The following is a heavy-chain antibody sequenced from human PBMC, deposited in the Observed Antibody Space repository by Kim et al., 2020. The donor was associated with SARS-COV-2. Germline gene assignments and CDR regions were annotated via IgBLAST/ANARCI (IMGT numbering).Heavy chain of an antibody. CDR2: ISYDGSNK. D-gene: IGHD3-10*01. J-gene: IGHJ4*02. V-gene: IGHV3-30*03. CDR1: GFTFSSYG. Sequence: GGSLRLSCAASGFTFSSYGMHWVRQAPGKGLEWVAVISYDGSNKYYADSVKGRFTISRDNSKNTLYLQMNSLRAEDTAVYYCAPGGFDYWCQGTLVPVS. CDR3: APGGFDY.